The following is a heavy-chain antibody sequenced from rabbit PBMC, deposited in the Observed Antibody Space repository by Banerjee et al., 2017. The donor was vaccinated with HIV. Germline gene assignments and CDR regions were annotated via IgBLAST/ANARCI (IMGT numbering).Heavy chain of an antibody. D-gene: IGHD1-1*01. CDR3: ARSLSGTGYWDL. V-gene: IGHV1S40*01. Sequence: QSLEESGGDLVKPGASLTLTCTASGFTISSSYYMCWVRQAPGKGLEWIGCIYAGSGSTWYASWAKGRFTISKTSSTTVTLQMTSLTAADTATYFCARSLSGTGYWDLWGPGTLVTVS. J-gene: IGHJ4*01. CDR1: GFTISSSYY. CDR2: IYAGSGST.